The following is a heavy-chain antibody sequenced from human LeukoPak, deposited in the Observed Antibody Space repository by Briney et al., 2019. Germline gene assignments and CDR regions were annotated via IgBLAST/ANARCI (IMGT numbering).Heavy chain of an antibody. CDR1: GFTFGDYA. CDR2: IRSKAYGGTT. Sequence: GGSLRLSCTASGFTFGDYAMSWVRQAPGKGLEWVGFIRSKAYGGTTEYAASVKGRFTISRDDSKSIAYLQMNSLKTEDTAVYYCTREEVDWDAFDIWGQGTMVTVSS. D-gene: IGHD3-9*01. V-gene: IGHV3-49*04. J-gene: IGHJ3*02. CDR3: TREEVDWDAFDI.